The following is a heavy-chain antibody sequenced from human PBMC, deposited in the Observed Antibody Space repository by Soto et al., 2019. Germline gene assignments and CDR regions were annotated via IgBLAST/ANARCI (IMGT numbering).Heavy chain of an antibody. J-gene: IGHJ6*03. CDR2: IYYSGST. V-gene: IGHV4-59*01. CDR1: GVSISSYY. D-gene: IGHD3-10*01. Sequence: SETLSLTCTVSGVSISSYYWSWIRQPPGKGLEWIGYIYYSGSTNYNPSLKSRVTISVDTSKNQFSLKLSSVTAADTAVYYCARGISSGKSSPYYYYYMDVWGKGTTVTVSS. CDR3: ARGISSGKSSPYYYYYMDV.